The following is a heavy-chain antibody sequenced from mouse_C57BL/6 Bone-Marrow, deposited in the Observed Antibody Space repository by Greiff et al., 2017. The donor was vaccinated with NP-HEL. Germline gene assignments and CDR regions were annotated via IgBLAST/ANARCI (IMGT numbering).Heavy chain of an antibody. CDR3: ARNYGYDRFAY. Sequence: EVKLMESGGGLVQPGESLKLSCESYEYEFPSHDMSWVRKTPEKRLELVAAINSDGGSTYYPDTMERRFIISRDNTKKTLYLQMRSLRSEDTALYYCARNYGYDRFAYWGQETLVTVSA. J-gene: IGHJ3*01. D-gene: IGHD2-2*01. V-gene: IGHV5-2*01. CDR2: INSDGGST. CDR1: EYEFPSHD.